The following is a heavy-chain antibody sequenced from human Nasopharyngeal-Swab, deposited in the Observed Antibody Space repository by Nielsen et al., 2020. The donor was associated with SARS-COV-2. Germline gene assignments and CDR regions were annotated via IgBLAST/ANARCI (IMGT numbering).Heavy chain of an antibody. Sequence: GGSLRLSCSVSGFTFSNSALCWVRQAPGKGLEWVSAISISCATTFYADSVRGRFTISRDNDRNTVYLQMSSLTVEDTAIYYCAKEEVPNDYWGQGTLVTVSS. J-gene: IGHJ4*02. CDR1: GFTFSNSA. CDR2: ISISCATT. D-gene: IGHD4/OR15-4a*01. V-gene: IGHV3-23*01. CDR3: AKEEVPNDY.